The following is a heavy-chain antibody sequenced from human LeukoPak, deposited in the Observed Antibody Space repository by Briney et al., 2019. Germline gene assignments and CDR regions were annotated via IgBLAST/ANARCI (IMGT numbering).Heavy chain of an antibody. CDR2: INPNTGGT. CDR3: ARDHLRGESTGGYHFDY. V-gene: IGHV1-2*06. Sequence: GASVKVSCKASGYTFTGYYLHWVRQAPGQGLEWMGRINPNTGGTNYAQKFQGRVTMTRDTSISTAYMELSRLRSDDTAVYHCARDHLRGESTGGYHFDYWGQGALVTVSS. CDR1: GYTFTGYY. D-gene: IGHD5-18*01. J-gene: IGHJ4*02.